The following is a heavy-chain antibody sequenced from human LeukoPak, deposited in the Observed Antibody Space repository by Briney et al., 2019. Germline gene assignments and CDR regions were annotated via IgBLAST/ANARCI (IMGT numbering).Heavy chain of an antibody. CDR2: IYYSGST. D-gene: IGHD1-26*01. V-gene: IGHV4-31*03. Sequence: PSETLSLTCTVSGVSINSGGYYWSWIRQHPVKGLEWIGYIYYSGSTYYNPSLESRVTISADTSKNQFSLKLSSVTAADTAVYYCARGDRWEVLLAHWGQGTLVTVSS. CDR1: GVSINSGGYY. J-gene: IGHJ4*02. CDR3: ARGDRWEVLLAH.